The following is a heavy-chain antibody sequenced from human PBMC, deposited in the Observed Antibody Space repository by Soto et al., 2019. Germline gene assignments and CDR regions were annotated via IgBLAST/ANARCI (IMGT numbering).Heavy chain of an antibody. CDR2: IVPIVGTT. CDR1: GGTFSSYA. J-gene: IGHJ4*02. V-gene: IGHV1-69*12. D-gene: IGHD5-12*01. CDR3: VKVVAIPGYPDH. Sequence: QVQLVQSGAEVRQPASSVKVSCKTSGGTFSSYAISWVRQAPGQGLEWMGGIVPIVGTTTYAQKFQGRVTITADEATSTAYMQLSRLRSDDTAVYYCVKVVAIPGYPDHWRQGTLVTVSS.